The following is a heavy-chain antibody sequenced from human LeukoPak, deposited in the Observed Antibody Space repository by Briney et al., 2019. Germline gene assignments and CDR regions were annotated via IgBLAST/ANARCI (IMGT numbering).Heavy chain of an antibody. J-gene: IGHJ3*02. CDR1: GFTFSSYA. CDR2: ISGSGGST. D-gene: IGHD3-22*01. Sequence: GGSLRLSCAASGFTFSSYAMSWVRQAPGKGLEWASAISGSGGSTYYADSVKGRFTISRDNSKNTLYLQMNSLRAEDTAVYYCAKGYYYDSSGYYSHDAFDIWGQGTMVTVSS. V-gene: IGHV3-23*01. CDR3: AKGYYYDSSGYYSHDAFDI.